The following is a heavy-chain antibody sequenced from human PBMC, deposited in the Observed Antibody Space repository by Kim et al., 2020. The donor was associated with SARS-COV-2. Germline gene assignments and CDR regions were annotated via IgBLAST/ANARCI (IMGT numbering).Heavy chain of an antibody. D-gene: IGHD3-10*01. CDR1: GYTFTSYD. Sequence: ASVKVSCKASGYTFTSYDINWVRQATGQGLEWMGWMNPNSGNTGYAQKFQGRVTMTRNTSISTAYMELSSLRSEDTAVYYCASVSSPSESRIWFGELFGYYYGMDVWGQGTTVTVSS. CDR3: ASVSSPSESRIWFGELFGYYYGMDV. J-gene: IGHJ6*02. V-gene: IGHV1-8*01. CDR2: MNPNSGNT.